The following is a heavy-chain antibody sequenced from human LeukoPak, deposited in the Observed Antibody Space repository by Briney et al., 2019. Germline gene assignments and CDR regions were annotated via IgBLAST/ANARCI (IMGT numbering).Heavy chain of an antibody. D-gene: IGHD2-8*01. J-gene: IGHJ4*02. CDR1: GFTFSSYW. Sequence: GGSLRLSCVGSGFTFSSYWMSWVRQAPGKGLEWVANIKQDGSEKYYVDSVKGRFTISRDNAKNSLYLQMDSLRAEDTAMYYCARRRGMGSLDYRGQGTLVTASS. CDR3: ARRRGMGSLDY. V-gene: IGHV3-7*03. CDR2: IKQDGSEK.